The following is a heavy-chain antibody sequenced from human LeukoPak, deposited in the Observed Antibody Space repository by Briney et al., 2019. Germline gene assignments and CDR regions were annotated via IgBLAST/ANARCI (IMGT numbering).Heavy chain of an antibody. Sequence: GGSLRLSCAASGFTVSSNYMSWVRQAPGKGLEWVSVIYSGGSTYYADSVKGRFTISRDNSKTTMYLQMNSLRVEDTALYYCAKGMYYDILSGYVLDYWGQGTLVTVSS. J-gene: IGHJ4*02. CDR2: IYSGGST. CDR3: AKGMYYDILSGYVLDY. CDR1: GFTVSSNY. V-gene: IGHV3-53*01. D-gene: IGHD3-9*01.